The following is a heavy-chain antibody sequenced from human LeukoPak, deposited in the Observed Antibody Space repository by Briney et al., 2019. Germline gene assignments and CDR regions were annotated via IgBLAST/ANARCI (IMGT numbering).Heavy chain of an antibody. Sequence: SETLSLTCTVSGGSISSYYWSWIRQPPGKGLEWIGYIYYSGSTNYNPSLKSRVTISVDTSKNQFSLKLSSVTAADTAVYYCARDDLQYSYGYYYYYYMDVWGKGTTVTVSS. J-gene: IGHJ6*03. V-gene: IGHV4-59*01. D-gene: IGHD5-18*01. CDR1: GGSISSYY. CDR3: ARDDLQYSYGYYYYYYMDV. CDR2: IYYSGST.